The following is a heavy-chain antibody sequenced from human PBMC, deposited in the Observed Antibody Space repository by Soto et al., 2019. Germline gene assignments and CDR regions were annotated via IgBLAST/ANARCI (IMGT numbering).Heavy chain of an antibody. CDR3: ARAKNYYRSKGWFDP. CDR1: GFPLGTHD. D-gene: IGHD2-2*01. CDR2: ISGPGDKT. V-gene: IGHV3-23*01. J-gene: IGHJ5*02. Sequence: GGSLRRSCSASGFPLGTHDMVWVRQAPGTGLEWVSSISGPGDKTYYSNAVTGRFTISRDNSKNTLHLQMESLRAEDTAIYYSARAKNYYRSKGWFDPWGQGTLVTVSS.